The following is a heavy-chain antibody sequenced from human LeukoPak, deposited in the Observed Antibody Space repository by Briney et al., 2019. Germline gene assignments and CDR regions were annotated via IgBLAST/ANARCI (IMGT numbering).Heavy chain of an antibody. CDR2: VNPNSGGT. D-gene: IGHD2-2*02. CDR3: ARGEVVPAAISYYYYGVAV. V-gene: IGHV1-2*06. J-gene: IGHJ6*02. CDR1: GYTFTDLY. Sequence: ASVKVSCKTSGYTFTDLYIHWVRQAPGQGLEWMGRVNPNSGGTDYAQKFQGRVTMTRDTSIGTAYMELNRLRSDNTAVYFCARGEVVPAAISYYYYGVAVWGQRTTVTVSS.